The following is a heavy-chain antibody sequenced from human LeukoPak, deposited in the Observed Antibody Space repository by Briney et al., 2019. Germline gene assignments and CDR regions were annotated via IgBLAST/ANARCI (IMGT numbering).Heavy chain of an antibody. CDR2: IGDTT. D-gene: IGHD6-13*01. CDR1: GFTFSSYA. Sequence: PGGSLRLSCAASGFTFSSYAMTWVRQAPGKGLEWVSTIGDTTYYADSVKGRFIISRDKSKNTLYLQMNSLRAEDTAVYYCAKIPSSWYYFDQWGQGTLVTVSS. J-gene: IGHJ4*02. CDR3: AKIPSSWYYFDQ. V-gene: IGHV3-23*01.